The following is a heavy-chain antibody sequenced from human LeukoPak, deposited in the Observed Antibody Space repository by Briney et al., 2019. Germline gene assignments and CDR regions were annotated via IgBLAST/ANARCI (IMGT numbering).Heavy chain of an antibody. V-gene: IGHV3-30*02. J-gene: IGHJ5*02. CDR1: GFTFSSYG. CDR2: IRYDGSNK. CDR3: AKPLWFGELLAPENWFDP. D-gene: IGHD3-10*01. Sequence: GGSLRLSCAASGFTFSSYGMHWVRQAPGKGLEWVACIRYDGSNKYYADSVKGRFTISRDNSKNTLYLQMNSLRAEDTAVYYCAKPLWFGELLAPENWFDPWGQGTLVTVSS.